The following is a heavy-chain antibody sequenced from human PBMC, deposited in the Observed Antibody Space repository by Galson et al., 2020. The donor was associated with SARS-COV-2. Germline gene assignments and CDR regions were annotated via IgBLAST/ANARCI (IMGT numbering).Heavy chain of an antibody. Sequence: EGSLRLSCAVSGFTFSNFGMHWVRQAPGKGLEWVAVIWYDGSNKYYVDSVKGRFTISRDNSKNTLYLQMNSLRVEDTAVYYCARGATVTTSTGRLVVEYLDYWGQGTPVTVSS. CDR3: ARGATVTTSTGRLVVEYLDY. CDR1: GFTFSNFG. J-gene: IGHJ4*02. V-gene: IGHV3-33*01. CDR2: IWYDGSNK. D-gene: IGHD4-17*01.